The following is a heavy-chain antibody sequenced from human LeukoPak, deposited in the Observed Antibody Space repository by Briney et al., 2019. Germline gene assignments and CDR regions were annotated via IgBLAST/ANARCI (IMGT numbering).Heavy chain of an antibody. Sequence: GGSLRLSCAASGFTFSSYGMHWVRQAPGKGLEWVAVMSYDGSNKYYADSVKGRFTISRDNSKNTLYLQMNSLRAEDTAVYYCAKDRLRGVIPYYFDYWGQGTLVTVS. J-gene: IGHJ4*02. V-gene: IGHV3-30*18. CDR3: AKDRLRGVIPYYFDY. CDR1: GFTFSSYG. D-gene: IGHD3-10*01. CDR2: MSYDGSNK.